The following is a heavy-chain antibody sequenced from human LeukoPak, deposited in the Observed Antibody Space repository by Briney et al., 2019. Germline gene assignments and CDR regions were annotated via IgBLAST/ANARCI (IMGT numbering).Heavy chain of an antibody. D-gene: IGHD2-15*01. J-gene: IGHJ6*02. CDR1: GFTFSSYD. CDR3: ARSGYCSGGSCYSGIGYYYGMDV. Sequence: PGGALRLSCAVSGFTFSSYDMHWVRQATGKGLEWVSAIGTAGDTYYPGSVKGRFTISRENAKNSLYLQMNSLRAGDTAVYYCARSGYCSGGSCYSGIGYYYGMDVWGQGTTVTVSS. V-gene: IGHV3-13*01. CDR2: IGTAGDT.